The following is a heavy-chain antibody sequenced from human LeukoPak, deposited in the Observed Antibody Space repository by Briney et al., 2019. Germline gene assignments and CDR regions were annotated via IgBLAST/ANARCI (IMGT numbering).Heavy chain of an antibody. CDR3: ARDFSLQLFDY. CDR2: INHSGNT. CDR1: GESFSSYY. D-gene: IGHD5-24*01. Sequence: SETLSLTCAVYGESFSSYYWSWIRQPPGKGLEWIGEINHSGNTNYNPSLKSRVTISVDTSKNQFSLRLSSVTAADTAVYYCARDFSLQLFDYWGQGTLVTVFS. V-gene: IGHV4-34*01. J-gene: IGHJ4*02.